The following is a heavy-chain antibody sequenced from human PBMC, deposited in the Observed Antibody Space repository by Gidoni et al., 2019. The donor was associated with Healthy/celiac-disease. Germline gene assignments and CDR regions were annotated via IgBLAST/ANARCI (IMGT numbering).Heavy chain of an antibody. CDR2: IYTSGST. CDR1: GGSISSGSYY. V-gene: IGHV4-61*02. CDR3: AREWDLGGSYGLYWFDP. D-gene: IGHD1-26*01. J-gene: IGHJ5*02. Sequence: GPGLVKPSQTLSLTCTVSGGSISSGSYYWSWIRQPAGKGLEWIGRIYTSGSTNYNPSLKSRVTISVDTSKNQFSLKLSSVTAADTAVYYRAREWDLGGSYGLYWFDPWGQGTLVTVSS.